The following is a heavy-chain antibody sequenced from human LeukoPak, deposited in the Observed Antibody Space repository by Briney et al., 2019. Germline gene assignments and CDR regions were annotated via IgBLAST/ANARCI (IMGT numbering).Heavy chain of an antibody. J-gene: IGHJ4*02. V-gene: IGHV3-20*04. D-gene: IGHD2-2*01. CDR2: INWNGGST. CDR1: GFTFDDYG. Sequence: GGSLRLSCAASGFTFDDYGMSWVRQAPGKGLEWVSGINWNGGSTGYADSVKGRFTISRDNAKNSLYLQMNSLRAEVTALYYCATGSCYCSSTSCYPYYFDYWGQGTLVTVSS. CDR3: ATGSCYCSSTSCYPYYFDY.